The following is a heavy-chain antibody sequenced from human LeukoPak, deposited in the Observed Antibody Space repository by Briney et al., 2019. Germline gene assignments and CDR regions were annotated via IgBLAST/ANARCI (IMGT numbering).Heavy chain of an antibody. Sequence: PSETLSLTCTVYGGSFRGYYWSWIRQPPGKGLEWIGEINHSGSTNYNPSLKSRVTISVDTSKNQFSLKLNSVTAADTAVYYCARGRPYDSSGDYWGQGTLVTVSS. V-gene: IGHV4-34*01. CDR2: INHSGST. CDR3: ARGRPYDSSGDY. CDR1: GGSFRGYY. J-gene: IGHJ4*02. D-gene: IGHD3-22*01.